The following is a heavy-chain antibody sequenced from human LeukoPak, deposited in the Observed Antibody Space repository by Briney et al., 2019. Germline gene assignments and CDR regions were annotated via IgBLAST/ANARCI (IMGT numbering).Heavy chain of an antibody. Sequence: PGGSLRLSCAVSGFTFSSYAMSWVRQAPGKGLEWVSAISGSGGSTDYADSVKGRFTISRDNSKNTLYLLMNSLRAEDTAVYYCARDFRTEDSSGYAAFDIWGQGTMVTVSS. CDR1: GFTFSSYA. D-gene: IGHD3-22*01. J-gene: IGHJ3*02. CDR2: ISGSGGST. V-gene: IGHV3-23*01. CDR3: ARDFRTEDSSGYAAFDI.